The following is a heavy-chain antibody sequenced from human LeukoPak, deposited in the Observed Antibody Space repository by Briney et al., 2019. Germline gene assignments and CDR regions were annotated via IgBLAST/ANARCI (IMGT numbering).Heavy chain of an antibody. CDR3: AKFELYYGDYFDY. Sequence: PGGSLRLSCAASGFTFSSYSMNWVRQAPGKGLEWVSSISSSSTIIYYADSVKGRFTISRDNSKNTLYLQMNSLRAEDTAVYYCAKFELYYGDYFDYWGQGTLVTVSS. CDR1: GFTFSSYS. D-gene: IGHD4-17*01. CDR2: ISSSSTII. J-gene: IGHJ4*02. V-gene: IGHV3-21*04.